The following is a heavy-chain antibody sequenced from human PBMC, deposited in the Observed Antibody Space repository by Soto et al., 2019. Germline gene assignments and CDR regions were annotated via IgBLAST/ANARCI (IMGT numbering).Heavy chain of an antibody. J-gene: IGHJ3*02. Sequence: ESGGGLIQPGGSLRLSCEAFGLTVSGKKYMAWVRQAPGKGLEWVSGVYDTDGTYYADSVEGRFTSSRDSSKTIVYLQMNSLRPDDTAVYYCASWRLQEHAYDIWGLGTTVTVSS. CDR1: GLTVSGKKY. V-gene: IGHV3-53*01. D-gene: IGHD4-4*01. CDR2: VYDTDGT. CDR3: ASWRLQEHAYDI.